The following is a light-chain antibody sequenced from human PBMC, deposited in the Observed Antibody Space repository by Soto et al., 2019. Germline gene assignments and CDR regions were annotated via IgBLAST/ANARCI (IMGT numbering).Light chain of an antibody. CDR2: GAS. CDR1: QSLSSSY. J-gene: IGKJ1*01. V-gene: IGKV3-20*01. CDR3: QQYGSSGT. Sequence: EFVLTQSPGTLSLSPGERATLSCRASQSLSSSYLAWYQQKPGQAPRLLIYGASSRATGIPDRFSGSGSGTDFTLTISRLEPEDFAVYYCQQYGSSGTFGQGTKVDIK.